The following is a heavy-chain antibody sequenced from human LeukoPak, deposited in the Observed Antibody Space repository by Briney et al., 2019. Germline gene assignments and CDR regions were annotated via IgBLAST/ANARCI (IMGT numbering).Heavy chain of an antibody. CDR3: ARDPTY. Sequence: GGSLRLSCAASGFTFNSYAMHWVRQAPGKGPEWVAVISYDGSNKYYADSVKGRFTISRDNSKNTLFLQMNSLRAEDTAVYYCARDPTYWGQGTLVTVSS. CDR2: ISYDGSNK. V-gene: IGHV3-30-3*01. CDR1: GFTFNSYA. J-gene: IGHJ4*02.